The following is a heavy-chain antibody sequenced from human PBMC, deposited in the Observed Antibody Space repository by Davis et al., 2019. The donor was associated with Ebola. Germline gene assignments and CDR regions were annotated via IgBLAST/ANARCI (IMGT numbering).Heavy chain of an antibody. V-gene: IGHV4-4*07. CDR3: ARDRYYYYAMDV. Sequence: PSETLSLTCTVSGGSISSYYWSWIRQPAGKGLEWIGRISTSGSTNYNPSLKSRVTMSLDTSKNQFSLKLSSVTAADTAIYYCARDRYYYYAMDVWGQGTTVTVSS. J-gene: IGHJ6*02. CDR2: ISTSGST. CDR1: GGSISSYY.